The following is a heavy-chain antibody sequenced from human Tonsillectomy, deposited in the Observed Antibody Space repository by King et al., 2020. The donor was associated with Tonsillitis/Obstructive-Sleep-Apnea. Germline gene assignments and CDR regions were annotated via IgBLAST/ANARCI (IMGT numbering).Heavy chain of an antibody. V-gene: IGHV5-51*01. Sequence: VQLVESGAEVKKPGESRKISGKGYGYSFTSYGIAWVRQIPGKGLEWMGIIYPDDSDTRYSPPFQGQVTISADKSISTAYLQWSSLKASDTAMYYCARGSTDYYYYMDVWGKGTTVTVSS. J-gene: IGHJ6*03. CDR2: IYPDDSDT. CDR3: ARGSTDYYYYMDV. D-gene: IGHD2-2*01. CDR1: GYSFTSYG.